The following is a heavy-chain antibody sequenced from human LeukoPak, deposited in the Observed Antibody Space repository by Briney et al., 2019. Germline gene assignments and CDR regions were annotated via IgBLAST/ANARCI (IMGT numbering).Heavy chain of an antibody. J-gene: IGHJ4*02. Sequence: GGSLRLSCAASGFTLSSWEMNWVRQAPGKGLVWVSRINSDGTSTSYADSVKGRFTISRDNAKNTLFLHVNSLRAEDTALYYCAREYGDYDFDYWGQGTLVTVSS. CDR2: INSDGTST. V-gene: IGHV3-74*01. CDR3: AREYGDYDFDY. CDR1: GFTLSSWE. D-gene: IGHD4-17*01.